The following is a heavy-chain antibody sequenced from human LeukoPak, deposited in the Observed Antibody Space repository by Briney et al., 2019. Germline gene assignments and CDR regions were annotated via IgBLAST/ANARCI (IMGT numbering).Heavy chain of an antibody. D-gene: IGHD5-18*01. Sequence: GGSLRLSCAASGFIFSSYAMSWVRQAPGKELEWVSAITVSGGDTYYADPVKGRFTISRDNSKSTLYLHMSSLNAGDAAVYYCVKNYVNADMVFHNWGQGTLVIVSS. CDR2: ITVSGGDT. J-gene: IGHJ4*02. V-gene: IGHV3-23*01. CDR1: GFIFSSYA. CDR3: VKNYVNADMVFHN.